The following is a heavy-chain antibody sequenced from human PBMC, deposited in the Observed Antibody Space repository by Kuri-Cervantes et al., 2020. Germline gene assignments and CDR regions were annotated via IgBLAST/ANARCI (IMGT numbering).Heavy chain of an antibody. V-gene: IGHV4-38-2*02. J-gene: IGHJ4*02. CDR3: ARLGSFDY. D-gene: IGHD1-26*01. Sequence: GSLRLSCTVSGYSISSGYYWGWIRQPPGKGLEWIGGIYHSGSTYYNPSLKSRVTISVDTSKNQFSLKLSSVTAADTAVYYCARLGSFDYWGQGTLVTVSS. CDR1: GYSISSGYY. CDR2: IYHSGST.